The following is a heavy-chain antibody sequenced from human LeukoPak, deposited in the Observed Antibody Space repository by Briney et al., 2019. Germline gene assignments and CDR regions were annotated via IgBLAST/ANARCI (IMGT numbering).Heavy chain of an antibody. Sequence: GGSLTLSCPASAFTFDDYAMHWVRPAPGKVLEWVSLFSGDGGSTYYADSVKGRFTISRDDSKNSLYLQMNSLRTEDTALYYCAKDVGQLEYYYYGMDVWGQGTTVTVSS. CDR2: FSGDGGST. CDR3: AKDVGQLEYYYYGMDV. D-gene: IGHD6-13*01. J-gene: IGHJ6*02. V-gene: IGHV3-43*02. CDR1: AFTFDDYA.